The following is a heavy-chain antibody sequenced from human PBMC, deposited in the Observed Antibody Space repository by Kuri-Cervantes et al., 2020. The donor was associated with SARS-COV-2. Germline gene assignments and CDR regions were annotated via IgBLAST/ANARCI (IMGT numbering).Heavy chain of an antibody. V-gene: IGHV4-34*01. CDR3: ARDYVVRGVIRRYFDL. CDR1: GGSFSGYY. CDR2: INHSGST. Sequence: SETLSLTCAVYGGSFSGYYWSWIRQPPEKGLEWIGEINHSGSTNYNPSLKSRVTISVDTSKNQFSLKLSSVTAADTAVYYCARDYVVRGVIRRYFDLWGRGTLVTVSS. D-gene: IGHD3-10*01. J-gene: IGHJ2*01.